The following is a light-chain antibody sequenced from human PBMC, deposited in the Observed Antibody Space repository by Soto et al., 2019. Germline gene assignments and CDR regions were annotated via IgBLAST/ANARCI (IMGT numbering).Light chain of an antibody. Sequence: QSVLTQPPSVSGAPGQRVTISCTGSSSNIGAGYDVHWCQQRPGTAPKLLIFGNTNRPSGVPDRFSGSKSGTSASLAITGLQAEDEGDYYCQSYDSTLSARYVFGTGTKVTVL. J-gene: IGLJ1*01. V-gene: IGLV1-40*01. CDR3: QSYDSTLSARYV. CDR2: GNT. CDR1: SSNIGAGYD.